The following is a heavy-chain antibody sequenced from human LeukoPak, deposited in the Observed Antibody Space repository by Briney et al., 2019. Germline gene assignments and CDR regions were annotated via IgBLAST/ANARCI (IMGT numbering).Heavy chain of an antibody. CDR2: ISSSSSTI. CDR1: GFTFSSYS. J-gene: IGHJ4*02. D-gene: IGHD3-22*01. CDR3: ASSAITYYYDSSGTFDY. V-gene: IGHV3-48*01. Sequence: GGSLRLSCAASGFTFSSYSMNWVRQAPGKGLEWVSYISSSSSTIYYADSVKGRFTISRDNAKNSLYLQMNSLRAEDTAVYYCASSAITYYYDSSGTFDYWGQGTLVTVSS.